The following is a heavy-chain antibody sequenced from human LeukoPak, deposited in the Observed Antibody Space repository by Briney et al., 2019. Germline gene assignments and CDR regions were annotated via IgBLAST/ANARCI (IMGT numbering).Heavy chain of an antibody. Sequence: SETLSLTCTVSGGSISNYYWNWIRQPPGKGLEWIGYIYYSGNTDYNPSLKSRVTISVDTSKNQFSLKLSSVTAADTAVYYCARDSQNSRWFGELFQGAFDIWGQGTMVTVSS. V-gene: IGHV4-59*01. CDR2: IYYSGNT. CDR3: ARDSQNSRWFGELFQGAFDI. CDR1: GGSISNYY. J-gene: IGHJ3*02. D-gene: IGHD3-10*01.